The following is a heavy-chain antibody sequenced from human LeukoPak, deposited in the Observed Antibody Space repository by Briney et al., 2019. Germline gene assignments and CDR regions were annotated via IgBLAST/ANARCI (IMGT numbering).Heavy chain of an antibody. CDR2: ISWNSGSI. D-gene: IGHD1-26*01. Sequence: GGSLRLSCAASGFTFSSYAMHWVRQAPGKGLEWVSGISWNSGSIGYADSVKGRFTISRDNAKNSLYLQMNSLRAEDTALYYCAKDLSGSSFDCWGQGTLVTVSS. CDR1: GFTFSSYA. CDR3: AKDLSGSSFDC. V-gene: IGHV3-9*01. J-gene: IGHJ4*02.